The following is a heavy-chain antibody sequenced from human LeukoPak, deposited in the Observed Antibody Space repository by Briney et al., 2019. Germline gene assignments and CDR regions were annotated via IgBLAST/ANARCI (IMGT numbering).Heavy chain of an antibody. J-gene: IGHJ5*02. D-gene: IGHD3-16*01. V-gene: IGHV5-51*01. CDR3: ARLLTSGSNIRDWFDP. Sequence: GESLKISCKGSGYSFTNYWIGWVRQLPGKGLEWMGIIYPGDSDTRYNPSFQGQVTLSADKSISTAYLQWSNLKALDTAMYYCARLLTSGSNIRDWFDPWGQGTLVTVSS. CDR2: IYPGDSDT. CDR1: GYSFTNYW.